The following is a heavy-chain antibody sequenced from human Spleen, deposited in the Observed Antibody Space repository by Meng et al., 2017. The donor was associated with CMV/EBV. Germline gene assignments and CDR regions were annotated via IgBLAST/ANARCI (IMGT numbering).Heavy chain of an antibody. Sequence: QVQLQESGQDLVKLSGTLSLTCAVSGGSISSSNLWTWVRQGPGKGLEWIGEIYHSGSTNYNPSLKSRVTISVDKFKNQFSLKLDSVTAADTAVYYCARIERRRILKYCGSDCSTTDYWGQGTLVTVSS. CDR1: GGSISSSNL. D-gene: IGHD2-21*02. CDR3: ARIERRRILKYCGSDCSTTDY. CDR2: IYHSGST. J-gene: IGHJ4*02. V-gene: IGHV4-4*02.